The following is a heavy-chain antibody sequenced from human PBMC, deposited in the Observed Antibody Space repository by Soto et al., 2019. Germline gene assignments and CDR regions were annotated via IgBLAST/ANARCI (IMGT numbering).Heavy chain of an antibody. J-gene: IGHJ5*02. Sequence: ITLKESGPMLVKPTQTLTLTCTFSGFSLSTSSVGVGWIRQPPGKALEWLALIYWDDDKRYSPSLQCRLTITKDTYKNQVVLTMTNMDPVDTGTYYCGYVYHDWGRWGAWGQGTLVTVSS. V-gene: IGHV2-5*02. D-gene: IGHD3-16*01. CDR3: GYVYHDWGRWGA. CDR2: IYWDDDK. CDR1: GFSLSTSSVG.